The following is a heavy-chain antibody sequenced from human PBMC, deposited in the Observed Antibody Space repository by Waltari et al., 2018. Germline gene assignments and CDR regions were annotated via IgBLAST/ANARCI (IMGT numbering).Heavy chain of an antibody. CDR1: GFTFSSYG. CDR3: AKDQTGTNDYGDYEPNWFDP. V-gene: IGHV3-30*18. J-gene: IGHJ5*02. Sequence: QVQLVESGGGVVQPGRSLRLSCAASGFTFSSYGMHWVRQAPGRGAEWVAVISYDGSNKYYADSVKGRFTISRDNSKNTLYLQMNSLRAEDTAVYYCAKDQTGTNDYGDYEPNWFDPWGQGTLVTVSS. D-gene: IGHD4-17*01. CDR2: ISYDGSNK.